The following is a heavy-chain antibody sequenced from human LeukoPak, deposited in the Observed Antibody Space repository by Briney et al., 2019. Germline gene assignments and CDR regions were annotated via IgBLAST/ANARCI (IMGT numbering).Heavy chain of an antibody. J-gene: IGHJ4*02. D-gene: IGHD1-14*01. CDR3: ARRYTYFDY. CDR1: GFTFSTYT. CDR2: ISYDGTNK. V-gene: IGHV3-30*04. Sequence: PGGSLRLSCAASGFTFSTYTMHWVRQAPGKGLEWVAVISYDGTNKYYADSVKGRFTISRDNSKSTLYLQMNSLSTEDTAVYYCARRYTYFDYWGQGTLVTVSS.